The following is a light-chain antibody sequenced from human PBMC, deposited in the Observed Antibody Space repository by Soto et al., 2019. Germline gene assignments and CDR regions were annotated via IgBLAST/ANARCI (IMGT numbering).Light chain of an antibody. Sequence: EIVMTQSPATLSVSPGERAALSCRASQSVSSNLAWYQQKPGQAPRLLIYGAPTRATGIPARFSGSGSGTEFTLTISSLQSEDFAVYYCQQYNNWPPFTFGPGTRWIS. V-gene: IGKV3-15*01. CDR3: QQYNNWPPFT. J-gene: IGKJ3*01. CDR1: QSVSSN. CDR2: GAP.